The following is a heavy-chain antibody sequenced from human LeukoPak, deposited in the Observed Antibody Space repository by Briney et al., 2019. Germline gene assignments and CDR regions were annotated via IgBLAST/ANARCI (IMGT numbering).Heavy chain of an antibody. J-gene: IGHJ2*01. D-gene: IGHD1-26*01. CDR2: LSDTGGAT. CDR3: AKGLYSVIQDWYFDL. V-gene: IGHV3-23*01. Sequence: GGSLRLSCVASGFTMRSYSMSWVRQAPGNGLEWVSTLSDTGGATYYADSVQGRFTISRDKSKNTLYLQMNSLRAEDTAVYYCAKGLYSVIQDWYFDLWGRGTLVTVSS. CDR1: GFTMRSYS.